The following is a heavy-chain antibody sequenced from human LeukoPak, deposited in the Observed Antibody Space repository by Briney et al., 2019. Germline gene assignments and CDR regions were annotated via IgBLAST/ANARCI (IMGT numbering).Heavy chain of an antibody. Sequence: GGSLRLSCAASGFTFSSYAMSWVRQAPGKGLEWVSDISGSGGSTYYADSVKGRFTISRDNSRNTLYLQMNSPRAEDTAVYYCAILPGYSSGWYEANYWGQGTLVTVSS. CDR1: GFTFSSYA. V-gene: IGHV3-23*01. J-gene: IGHJ4*02. CDR3: AILPGYSSGWYEANY. CDR2: ISGSGGST. D-gene: IGHD6-13*01.